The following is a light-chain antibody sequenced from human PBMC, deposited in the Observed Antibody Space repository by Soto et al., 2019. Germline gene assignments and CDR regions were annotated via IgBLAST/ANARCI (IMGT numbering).Light chain of an antibody. J-gene: IGLJ1*01. Sequence: QSALTQPASVSGSPGQSITISCTGTSSDVGTYNLVSWYQHHPGKAPKVMIYEGSQRPSGVSNRFSGSKSGNTASLTISGLQAEDEADYYCCSYAGSDLDVFGTGTKLTVL. CDR3: CSYAGSDLDV. V-gene: IGLV2-23*01. CDR2: EGS. CDR1: SSDVGTYNL.